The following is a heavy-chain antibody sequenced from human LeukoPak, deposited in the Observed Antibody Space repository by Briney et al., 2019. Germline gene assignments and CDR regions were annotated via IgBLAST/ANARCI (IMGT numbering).Heavy chain of an antibody. CDR2: ISYDGSNK. Sequence: GGSPRLSCAASGFTFSSYAMHWVRQAPGKGLEWVAVISYDGSNKYYADSVKGRFTISRDNSKNTLYLQMNSLRAEDTAVYYCAGAYCSSTSCPYGMDVWGQGTTVTVSS. CDR1: GFTFSSYA. D-gene: IGHD2-2*01. V-gene: IGHV3-30-3*01. CDR3: AGAYCSSTSCPYGMDV. J-gene: IGHJ6*02.